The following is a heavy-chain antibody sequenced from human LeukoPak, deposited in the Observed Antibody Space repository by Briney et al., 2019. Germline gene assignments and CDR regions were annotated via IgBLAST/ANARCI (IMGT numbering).Heavy chain of an antibody. Sequence: GGSLRLSCAASGLTFSSYAMSWVRQAPGKGLEWVSAISGSGGSTYYADSVKGRFTISRDNSKNTLYLQMNSLRAEDTAVYYCAKDGYCSSTSCLPGYFDYWGQGTLVTVSS. CDR1: GLTFSSYA. V-gene: IGHV3-23*01. CDR2: ISGSGGST. D-gene: IGHD2-2*03. CDR3: AKDGYCSSTSCLPGYFDY. J-gene: IGHJ4*02.